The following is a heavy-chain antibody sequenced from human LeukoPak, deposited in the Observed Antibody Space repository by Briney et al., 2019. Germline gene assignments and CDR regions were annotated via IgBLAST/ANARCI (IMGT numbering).Heavy chain of an antibody. CDR3: ASSLDY. V-gene: IGHV3-30*04. CDR1: GFTFSSYA. J-gene: IGHJ4*02. Sequence: SGGSLRLSCAASGFTFSSYAMHWVRQAPGKGLEWVAVISYDGSNKYYADSVKGRFTISRDNSKNTLYLQMNSLRAEDTAVYYCASSLDYWGQGTLVTVSS. CDR2: ISYDGSNK.